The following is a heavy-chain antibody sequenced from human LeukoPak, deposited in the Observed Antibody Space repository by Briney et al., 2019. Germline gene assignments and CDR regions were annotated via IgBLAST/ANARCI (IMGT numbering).Heavy chain of an antibody. CDR3: AKSKARIAAAGIFDY. D-gene: IGHD6-13*01. Sequence: ASVKVSCKASGYTFTSYGISWVRQAPGQGLEWMGWISAYNGNTNYAQKLQGRVTMTTDTSTSTAYMELRSLRSDDTAVYYCAKSKARIAAAGIFDYWGQGTLVTVSS. J-gene: IGHJ4*02. V-gene: IGHV1-18*01. CDR2: ISAYNGNT. CDR1: GYTFTSYG.